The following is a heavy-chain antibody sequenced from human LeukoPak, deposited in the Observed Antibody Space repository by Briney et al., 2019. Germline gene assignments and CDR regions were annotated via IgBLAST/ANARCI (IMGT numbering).Heavy chain of an antibody. CDR1: GFTFSSYA. CDR3: VRDGSSWGNFDY. Sequence: PGGSLRLSCAASGFTFSSYAMSWVRQAPGKGLEWVANIKEDGSEKYYVDSVRGRFTISRDNAKNSLYLQMNSLRTEDTAVYYCVRDGSSWGNFDYWGQGTLVSVSS. CDR2: IKEDGSEK. D-gene: IGHD7-27*01. V-gene: IGHV3-7*01. J-gene: IGHJ4*02.